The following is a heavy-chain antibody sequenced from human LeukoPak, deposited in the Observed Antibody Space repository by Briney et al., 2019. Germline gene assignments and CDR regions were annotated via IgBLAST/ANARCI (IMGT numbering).Heavy chain of an antibody. V-gene: IGHV6-1*01. CDR2: TYYRSKWYN. J-gene: IGHJ4*02. Sequence: SQTLSLTCAISGDSVSSNSAAWNWIRQSPSRGLEWLGRTYYRSKWYNDYAVSVKSRITINPDTSKNQFCLQLNSVTPEDTAVYYCASSREAVAGNYYFDYWGQGTLVTVSS. CDR1: GDSVSSNSAA. CDR3: ASSREAVAGNYYFDY. D-gene: IGHD6-19*01.